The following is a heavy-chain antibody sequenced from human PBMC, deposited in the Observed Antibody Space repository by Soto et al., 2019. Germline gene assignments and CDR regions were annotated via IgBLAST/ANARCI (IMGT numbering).Heavy chain of an antibody. V-gene: IGHV3-48*02. CDR3: VGGDYVLDN. CDR1: GITFNSYS. D-gene: IGHD4-17*01. CDR2: ISGYSTIR. Sequence: GGSLRLSCAASGITFNSYSMNWVRQAPGKGLEWVSSISGYSTIRYYADSVKGRFTISRDNAKSSLYLQMNSLRDEDTAVYYCVGGDYVLDNWGQGTLVTVSS. J-gene: IGHJ4*02.